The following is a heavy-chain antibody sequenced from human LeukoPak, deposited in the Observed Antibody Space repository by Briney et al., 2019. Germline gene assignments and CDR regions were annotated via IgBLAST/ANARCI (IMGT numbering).Heavy chain of an antibody. Sequence: ASVKVSCKASGYTFTGYYMHWVRQAPGQGLEWMGRINPNSGGTNYAQKFQGRVTMTRDTSISTAYMELSRLRSDDTAVYYCARDSDGLLWFGETPPDALDIWGQGTMVTVSS. V-gene: IGHV1-2*06. CDR1: GYTFTGYY. CDR2: INPNSGGT. D-gene: IGHD3-10*01. CDR3: ARDSDGLLWFGETPPDALDI. J-gene: IGHJ3*02.